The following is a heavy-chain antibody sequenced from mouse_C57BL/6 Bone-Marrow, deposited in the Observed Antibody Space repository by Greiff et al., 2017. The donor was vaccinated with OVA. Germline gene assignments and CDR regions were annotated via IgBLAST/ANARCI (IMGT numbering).Heavy chain of an antibody. Sequence: VQLKQPGAELVMPGASVKLSCKASGYTFTSYWMHWVKQRPGQGLEWIGEIDPSDSYTKYNQKFKGKSTLTVDKSSSTAYMQLSSLTSEDSAVYYCARAGWGAPYYFDYWGQGTTLTVSS. D-gene: IGHD3-2*02. J-gene: IGHJ2*01. CDR2: IDPSDSYT. CDR3: ARAGWGAPYYFDY. V-gene: IGHV1-69*01. CDR1: GYTFTSYW.